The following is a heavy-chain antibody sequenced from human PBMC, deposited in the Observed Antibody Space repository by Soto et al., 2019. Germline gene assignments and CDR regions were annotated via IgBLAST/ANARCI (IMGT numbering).Heavy chain of an antibody. J-gene: IGHJ3*02. D-gene: IGHD3-22*01. V-gene: IGHV3-15*07. CDR2: IKSKTDGGTT. CDR3: TTGTSITMIVVVPEGNAFDI. Sequence: GGSLRLSCAASGFTFGNAWMNWVRQAPGKGLEWVGRIKSKTDGGTTDYAAPVKGRFTISRDDSKNTLYLQMNSLKTEDTAVYYCTTGTSITMIVVVPEGNAFDIWGQGTMVTVSS. CDR1: GFTFGNAW.